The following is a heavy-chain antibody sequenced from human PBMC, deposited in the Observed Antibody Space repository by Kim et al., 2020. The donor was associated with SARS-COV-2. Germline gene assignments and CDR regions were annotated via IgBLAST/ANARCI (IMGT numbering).Heavy chain of an antibody. CDR3: AREGEGGNLYCTSTSCYFAY. V-gene: IGHV1-2*06. D-gene: IGHD2-2*01. CDR2: INPNTGDT. CDR1: EYTFTAYF. Sequence: ASVKVSCKASEYTFTAYFLHWVRQAPGLGLEWMGRINPNTGDTDYGKTFLGRVTMTRDTSNSTAYMELSGLRSDDTAVYYCAREGEGGNLYCTSTSCYFAYWGQGTLVTVSS. J-gene: IGHJ4*02.